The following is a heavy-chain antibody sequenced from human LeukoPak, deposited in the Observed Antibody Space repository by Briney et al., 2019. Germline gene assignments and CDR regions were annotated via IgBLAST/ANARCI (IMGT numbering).Heavy chain of an antibody. CDR3: ARDYSGSYTH. CDR2: IHPNSGDT. D-gene: IGHD1-26*01. J-gene: IGHJ4*02. CDR1: GYSFTDYY. Sequence: GASVKVSCKASGYSFTDYYIHWVRQAPAQGLEWVGLIHPNSGDTFYAQKFRGRVTMTRDTSINTAYMKLGRLTADDTAVYYCARDYSGSYTHWAQGTLVTVSS. V-gene: IGHV1-2*06.